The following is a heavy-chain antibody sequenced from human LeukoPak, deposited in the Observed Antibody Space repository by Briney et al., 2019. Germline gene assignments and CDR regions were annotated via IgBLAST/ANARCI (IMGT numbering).Heavy chain of an antibody. CDR2: IYYSGST. CDR1: GGSVSSGSYY. CDR3: ARDTADYYDSSGYYSSYFDY. J-gene: IGHJ4*02. V-gene: IGHV4-61*01. Sequence: SETLSLTCTVSGGSVSSGSYYWSWIRQPPGKGLEWIGYIYYSGSTNYNPSLKSRVTISVDTSKNQFSLKLSSVTAADTAVYYCARDTADYYDSSGYYSSYFDYWGQGTLVTVSS. D-gene: IGHD3-22*01.